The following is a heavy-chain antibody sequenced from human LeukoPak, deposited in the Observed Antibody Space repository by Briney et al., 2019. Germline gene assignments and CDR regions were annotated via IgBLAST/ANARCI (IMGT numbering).Heavy chain of an antibody. V-gene: IGHV1-8*01. CDR1: GYTFTSYD. CDR3: ATVRRVPAAPFDY. D-gene: IGHD2-2*01. Sequence: ASVKVSCKASGYTFTSYDINWVRQATGQGLEWMGWMNPNSGNTGYAQKFQGRVTMTEDTSTDTAYMELSSLRSEDTAVYYCATVRRVPAAPFDYWGQGTLVTVSS. J-gene: IGHJ4*02. CDR2: MNPNSGNT.